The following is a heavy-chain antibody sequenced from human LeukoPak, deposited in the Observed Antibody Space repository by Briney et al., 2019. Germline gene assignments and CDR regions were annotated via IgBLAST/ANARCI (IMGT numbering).Heavy chain of an antibody. J-gene: IGHJ4*02. D-gene: IGHD3-9*01. CDR1: GFTFSSYA. CDR2: ISGSGGST. CDR3: AKVGRYFDWLLLYFDY. V-gene: IGHV3-23*01. Sequence: PGGSLRLSCAASGFTFSSYAMSWVRQAPGKGLEWVSAISGSGGSTYYADSVKGRFTISRDNSKNTLYLQMNSLRAEDTAVYYCAKVGRYFDWLLLYFDYWGQGTLVTVSS.